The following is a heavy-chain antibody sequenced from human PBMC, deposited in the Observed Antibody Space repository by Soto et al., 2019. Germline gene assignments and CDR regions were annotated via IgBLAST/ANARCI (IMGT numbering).Heavy chain of an antibody. J-gene: IGHJ6*02. CDR2: IYPGDSDT. D-gene: IGHD6-13*01. V-gene: IGHV5-51*01. Sequence: GESLKISCKGSGFTFASYWIGWVRQMPGKGLEWMGIIYPGDSDTRYSPSFQGQVTISADKSISTAYLQWSSLKASDTAMYYCARTSAAGKYYYGMDVWGQGTTVTVSS. CDR3: ARTSAAGKYYYGMDV. CDR1: GFTFASYW.